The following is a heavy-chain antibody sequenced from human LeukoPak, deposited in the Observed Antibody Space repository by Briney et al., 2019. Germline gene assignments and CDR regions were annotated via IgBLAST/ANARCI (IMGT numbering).Heavy chain of an antibody. J-gene: IGHJ4*02. CDR3: AKYTSGTSYRGLDQ. D-gene: IGHD3-10*01. V-gene: IGHV3-23*01. Sequence: GGSLRLSCAASGSSFSSYEMNWVRQAPGKGLEWVSTIIGSAVNTYYADSVKGRFTISRDDSKNTVYLQMNSLRAEDTAVYSCAKYTSGTSYRGLDQWGQGTLVTVSS. CDR2: IIGSAVNT. CDR1: GSSFSSYE.